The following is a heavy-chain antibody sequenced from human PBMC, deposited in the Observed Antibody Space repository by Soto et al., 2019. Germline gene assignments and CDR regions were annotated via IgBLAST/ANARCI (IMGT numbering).Heavy chain of an antibody. CDR2: VYFTGTT. CDR1: GGSVSNGMYY. J-gene: IGHJ4*02. D-gene: IGHD2-8*01. CDR3: ARYCINSDYSHLYYVDY. V-gene: IGHV4-61*01. Sequence: PSETLSLTCTVSGGSVSNGMYYWSWIRQPPGKGLEWIGNVYFTGTTIYNPSLKSRVTMSVDTYKDQFFLKLTSVTAEDTAVYYCARYCINSDYSHLYYVDYWGLGVLFTVSS.